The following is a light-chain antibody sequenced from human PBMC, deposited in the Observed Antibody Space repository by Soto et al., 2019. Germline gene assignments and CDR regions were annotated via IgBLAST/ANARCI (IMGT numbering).Light chain of an antibody. CDR1: QNIRSG. V-gene: IGKV3-15*01. CDR3: QQYDIWPPYT. J-gene: IGKJ2*01. Sequence: EVVMTQSPASLSASPGERVTLSCRASQNIRSGLAWYQQRPGQAPRLLIYDASTRATGIPPRFSGGGSGTEFTATISSLQSEDFAVYYCQQYDIWPPYTVGQGTKVDIK. CDR2: DAS.